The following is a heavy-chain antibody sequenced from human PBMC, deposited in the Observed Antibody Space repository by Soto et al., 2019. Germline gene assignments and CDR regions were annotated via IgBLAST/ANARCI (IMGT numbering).Heavy chain of an antibody. CDR3: ARGLFLSRVRLSPPGY. CDR1: GYTFTSYG. D-gene: IGHD2-15*01. Sequence: AASVKVSCKASGYTFTSYGISWVRQATGQGLEWMGWMNPNSGNTGYAQKFQGRVTMTRNTSISTAYMELSSLRSEDTAVYYCARGLFLSRVRLSPPGYWGQGTLVTVSS. V-gene: IGHV1-8*02. J-gene: IGHJ4*02. CDR2: MNPNSGNT.